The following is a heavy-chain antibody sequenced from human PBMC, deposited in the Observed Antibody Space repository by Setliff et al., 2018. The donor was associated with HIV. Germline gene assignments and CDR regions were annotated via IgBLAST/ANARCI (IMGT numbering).Heavy chain of an antibody. Sequence: KTSETLSLTCSVSGDSISSSSYYWGWIRQPPGKGLEWVGSIYHSGTTYYNPSLKSRVTISVDTSKNQFSLKLSSVTAADTALYYCARDQSSSWTTGLDYWGQGALVTVSS. D-gene: IGHD6-13*01. CDR1: GDSISSSSYY. V-gene: IGHV4-39*07. J-gene: IGHJ4*02. CDR3: ARDQSSSWTTGLDY. CDR2: IYHSGTT.